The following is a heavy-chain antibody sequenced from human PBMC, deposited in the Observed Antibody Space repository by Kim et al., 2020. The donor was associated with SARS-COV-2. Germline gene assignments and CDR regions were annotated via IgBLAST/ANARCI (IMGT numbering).Heavy chain of an antibody. Sequence: PGKSSFTISRDDSKNTQYLQMNGLKTEDTAVYYCTTDVAAAGTLSFPFDYWGQGTLVTVSS. J-gene: IGHJ4*02. D-gene: IGHD6-13*01. CDR3: TTDVAAAGTLSFPFDY. V-gene: IGHV3-15*01.